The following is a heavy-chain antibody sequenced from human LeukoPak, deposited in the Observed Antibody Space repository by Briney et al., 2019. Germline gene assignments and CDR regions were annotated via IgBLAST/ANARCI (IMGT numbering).Heavy chain of an antibody. V-gene: IGHV1-18*01. Sequence: GASVKVSCKASGYTFTSYGISWVRQAPGQGLEWMGWISAYNGNTNYAQKLQGRVTMTTDTSTGTAYMELRSLRSDDTAVYYCARDFGSGYDVYYYYGMDVWGQGTTVTVSS. CDR3: ARDFGSGYDVYYYYGMDV. D-gene: IGHD5-12*01. CDR1: GYTFTSYG. CDR2: ISAYNGNT. J-gene: IGHJ6*02.